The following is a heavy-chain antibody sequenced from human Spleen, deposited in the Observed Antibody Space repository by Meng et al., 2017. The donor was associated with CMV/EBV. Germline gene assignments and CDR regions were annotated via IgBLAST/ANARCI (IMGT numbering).Heavy chain of an antibody. J-gene: IGHJ4*02. CDR1: GGSISSSSYY. Sequence: LTCTSSGGSISSSSYYWGWIRQPPGKGLEWIGSIYYSGSTYYNPSLKSRVTISVDTSKNQFTLKLSSVTAADTAVYYCARRKSDLFDYWGQGTLVTVSS. V-gene: IGHV4-39*01. CDR2: IYYSGST. CDR3: ARRKSDLFDY.